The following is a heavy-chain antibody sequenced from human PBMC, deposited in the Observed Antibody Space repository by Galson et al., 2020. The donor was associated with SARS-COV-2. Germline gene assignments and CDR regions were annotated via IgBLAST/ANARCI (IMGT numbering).Heavy chain of an antibody. CDR2: IKQDGSEK. J-gene: IGHJ6*02. V-gene: IGHV3-7*01. CDR3: ARVGTLLWFGELLYPYYNGMDV. D-gene: IGHD3-10*01. Sequence: QAGGSLRLSCAAFGFTFSSYWMSWVSQAPGTGMEWVANIKQDGSEKYYVDSVKGRFTISRDNAKNPLYLQMNSLRAEDTAVYYCARVGTLLWFGELLYPYYNGMDVWGQGTTVTGSS. CDR1: GFTFSSYW.